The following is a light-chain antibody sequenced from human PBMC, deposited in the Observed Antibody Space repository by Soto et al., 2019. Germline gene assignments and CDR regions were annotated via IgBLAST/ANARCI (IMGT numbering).Light chain of an antibody. V-gene: IGLV2-23*01. Sequence: QSALTQPASVSGSPGQSITISCTGTNRDVFSFDAVSWYQHHPGKAPKLTIYEGTKRPSGISNRFSGPKSGNMASLTISGLQAEDEADYYCCSSSDSNGWVFGGGTKLTVL. CDR1: NRDVFSFDA. J-gene: IGLJ3*02. CDR3: CSSSDSNGWV. CDR2: EGT.